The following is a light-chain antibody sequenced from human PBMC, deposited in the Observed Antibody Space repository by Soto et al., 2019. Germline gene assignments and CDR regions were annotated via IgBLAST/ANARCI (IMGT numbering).Light chain of an antibody. CDR2: TNN. CDR3: AAWYDSLNGPV. Sequence: QSVVTQPPSASGTPGQRVTISCSGSSSNIGSNSVSWYQQLPGTAPKLLSYTNNQRPSGVPDRFSGSKSGTSASLAISGLQSEDEADYYCAAWYDSLNGPVFGGGTQLTVL. V-gene: IGLV1-44*01. J-gene: IGLJ7*01. CDR1: SSNIGSNS.